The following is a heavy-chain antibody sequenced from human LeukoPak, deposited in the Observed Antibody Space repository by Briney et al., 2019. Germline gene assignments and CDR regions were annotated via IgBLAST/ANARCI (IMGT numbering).Heavy chain of an antibody. V-gene: IGHV4-59*01. J-gene: IGHJ5*02. CDR3: ARDQERDSLGWFDP. CDR2: IYYTGST. Sequence: PSETLSLTCTVSGGSISTYYWSWIRQSPGEGLQWIGYIYYTGSTNYNPSLKSRVTISVDTSRNQFSLSLSSVTAADTAVYYCARDQERDSLGWFDPWGQGTLVTVSS. CDR1: GGSISTYY. D-gene: IGHD3-22*01.